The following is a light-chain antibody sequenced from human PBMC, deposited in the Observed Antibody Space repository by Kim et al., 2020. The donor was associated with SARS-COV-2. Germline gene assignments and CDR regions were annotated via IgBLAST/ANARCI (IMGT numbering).Light chain of an antibody. V-gene: IGLV6-57*03. CDR1: SGSIASNY. CDR2: DDN. CDR3: QSYESNNVV. Sequence: GKTVTISSTRSSGSIASNYVQWYQQRPGSAPTTVIYDDNQRPSGVPDRFSGSIDSSSNSASLTISGLKTEDEADYYCQSYESNNVVFGGGTQLTVL. J-gene: IGLJ2*01.